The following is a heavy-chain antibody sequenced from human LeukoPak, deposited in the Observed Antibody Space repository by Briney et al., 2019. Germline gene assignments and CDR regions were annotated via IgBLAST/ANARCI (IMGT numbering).Heavy chain of an antibody. Sequence: ASVNVSCKPSLYSLNRYCIIWVRQAPGQGLEWMGWISAYHGNTNYAQKLQGRVTINTDTSTSTAHIELRSLRCDDTGVYYLAEGPPLIFGGVIHPRGNGGFDPGGEEPRVTV. CDR3: AEGPPLIFGGVIHPRGNGGFDP. CDR2: ISAYHGNT. V-gene: IGHV1-18*01. CDR1: LYSLNRYC. D-gene: IGHD3-3*01. J-gene: IGHJ5*02.